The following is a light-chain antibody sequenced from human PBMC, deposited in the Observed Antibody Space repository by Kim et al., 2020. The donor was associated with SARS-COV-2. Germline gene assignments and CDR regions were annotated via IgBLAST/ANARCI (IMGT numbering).Light chain of an antibody. CDR2: TNN. Sequence: GQRVTISCSGSISNIGSNYVYWYQQLPGTAPNLLIYTNNQRPSGVPDRFSGSKSGTSASLAISGLRSDDEADYYCSSWDDSLSGWVFGGGTQLTVL. CDR1: ISNIGSNY. J-gene: IGLJ3*02. CDR3: SSWDDSLSGWV. V-gene: IGLV1-47*01.